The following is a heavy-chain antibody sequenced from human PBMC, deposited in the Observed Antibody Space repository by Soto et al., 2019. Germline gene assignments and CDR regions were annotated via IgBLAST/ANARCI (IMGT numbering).Heavy chain of an antibody. D-gene: IGHD3-9*01. Sequence: GASVKVSCKASGYTFTSYGISWVRQAPGQGLEWMGWISAYNGNTNYAQKLQGRVTMTTDTSTSTAYMELRSLRSDDTAVYYCARALRYFDWLPHYFDYWGQGTLVTVSS. J-gene: IGHJ4*02. CDR1: GYTFTSYG. CDR2: ISAYNGNT. CDR3: ARALRYFDWLPHYFDY. V-gene: IGHV1-18*01.